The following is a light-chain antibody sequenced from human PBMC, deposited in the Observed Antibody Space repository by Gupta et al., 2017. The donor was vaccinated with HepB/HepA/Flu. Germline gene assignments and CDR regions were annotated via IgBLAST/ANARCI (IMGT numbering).Light chain of an antibody. CDR3: QQASSFPLT. Sequence: DIQMIQSPSSVSASVGDTVTITCRASHGISGWLAWYQQKPGKAPKPLIYGATSLHSGVPPRFGGSGSGTDFSLTISNFQPEDSATYYCQQASSFPLTFGGGTKVELK. CDR1: HGISGW. CDR2: GAT. V-gene: IGKV1-12*01. J-gene: IGKJ4*01.